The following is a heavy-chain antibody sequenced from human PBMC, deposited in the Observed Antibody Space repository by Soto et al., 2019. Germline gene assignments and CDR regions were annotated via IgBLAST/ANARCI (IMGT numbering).Heavy chain of an antibody. CDR2: IIPIFGTA. J-gene: IGHJ3*02. D-gene: IGHD2-8*01. CDR1: GGTFSSYA. CDR3: ARDRRFSYCTNGVCDSGAFDI. Sequence: PSVKVSCKASGGTFSSYAISWVRQAPGQGLEWMGGIIPIFGTANYAQKFQGRVTITADKSTSTAYMELSSLRSEDTAVYYCARDRRFSYCTNGVCDSGAFDIWGQGTMVT. V-gene: IGHV1-69*06.